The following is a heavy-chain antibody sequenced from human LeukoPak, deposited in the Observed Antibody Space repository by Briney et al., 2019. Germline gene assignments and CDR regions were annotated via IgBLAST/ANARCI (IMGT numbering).Heavy chain of an antibody. J-gene: IGHJ3*02. CDR3: ARESKQTPNYYDSRGAFDI. CDR1: GGSLTNYY. V-gene: IGHV4-59*01. CDR2: SYYSGIT. D-gene: IGHD3-22*01. Sequence: SETLSLTCTVSGGSLTNYYWSWIRQPPGKGLEWIGHSYYSGITNYNPSLKSRVTISVDTSKNQFSLKLSSVTAADTAVYYCARESKQTPNYYDSRGAFDIWGQGTMVTVSS.